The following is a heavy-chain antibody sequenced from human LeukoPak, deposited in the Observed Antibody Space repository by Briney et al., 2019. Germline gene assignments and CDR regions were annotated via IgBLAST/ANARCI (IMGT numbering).Heavy chain of an antibody. Sequence: SETLSLTCAVYGGSFSGYYWSWIRQPPGKGLEWIGEINHNGSTNYNPSLKSRVTISVDTSKNQFSLKLSSVTAADTAVYYCARAPDSSSWYTFDYWGQGTLVTVSS. CDR3: ARAPDSSSWYTFDY. J-gene: IGHJ4*02. V-gene: IGHV4-34*01. CDR1: GGSFSGYY. CDR2: INHNGST. D-gene: IGHD6-13*01.